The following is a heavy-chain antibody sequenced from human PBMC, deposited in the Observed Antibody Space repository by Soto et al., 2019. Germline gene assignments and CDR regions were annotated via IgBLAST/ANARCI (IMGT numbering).Heavy chain of an antibody. D-gene: IGHD3-10*01. CDR2: IYYSGST. CDR3: ARVSSGSLLASFDY. CDR1: GGSISSGDYY. Sequence: QVQLQESGPGLVKPSQTLSLTCTVSGGSISSGDYYWSWIRQPPGKGMEWIGYIYYSGSTYYNPSLKMQVTISVDTSKNQFSLKLSSVTAADTAVYYCARVSSGSLLASFDYWGQGTLVTVSS. V-gene: IGHV4-30-4*01. J-gene: IGHJ4*02.